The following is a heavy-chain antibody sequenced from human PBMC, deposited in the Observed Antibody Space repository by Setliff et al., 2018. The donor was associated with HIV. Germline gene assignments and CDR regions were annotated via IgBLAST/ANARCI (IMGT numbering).Heavy chain of an antibody. CDR2: IYDSGDRT. Sequence: GGSLRLSCAASGFTFSSYTMSWVRQAPGKGLEWVSGIYDSGDRTYYANSVKGRFTISRDNSKNTLYLQMNSLRAADTAVYYCVKDRTYMAFDIWGQGTMVTVSS. CDR3: VKDRTYMAFDI. V-gene: IGHV3-23*01. CDR1: GFTFSSYT. D-gene: IGHD1-20*01. J-gene: IGHJ3*02.